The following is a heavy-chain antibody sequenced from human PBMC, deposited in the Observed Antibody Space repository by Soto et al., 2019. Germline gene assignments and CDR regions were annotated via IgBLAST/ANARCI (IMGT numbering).Heavy chain of an antibody. V-gene: IGHV4-39*01. D-gene: IGHD5-18*01. J-gene: IGHJ6*03. CDR2: IYYSGST. CDR3: ARHLVDTAMVDYYYMDV. Sequence: SETLSLTCTVSGGSISSSSYYWGWIRQPPGKGLEWIGSIYYSGSTYYNPSLKSRVTISVDTSKNQFSLKLSSVTAADTAVYYCARHLVDTAMVDYYYMDVWGKGTTVTVSS. CDR1: GGSISSSSYY.